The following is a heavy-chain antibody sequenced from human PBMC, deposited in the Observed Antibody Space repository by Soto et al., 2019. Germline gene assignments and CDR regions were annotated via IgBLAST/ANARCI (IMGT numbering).Heavy chain of an antibody. CDR2: IYWDDDK. CDR1: GFSLSTSGVG. D-gene: IGHD3-9*01. V-gene: IGHV2-5*02. Sequence: QITLKESGPTLVKPTQTLTLTCTFSGFSLSTSGVGVGWIRQPPGKALEWLALIYWDDDKRYSPSLRSRLTITKDASKNEVVLRMTNMDPVDTATFYCVHSYNSLLTGYYAYYFGYWGQGTLVTVSS. CDR3: VHSYNSLLTGYYAYYFGY. J-gene: IGHJ4*02.